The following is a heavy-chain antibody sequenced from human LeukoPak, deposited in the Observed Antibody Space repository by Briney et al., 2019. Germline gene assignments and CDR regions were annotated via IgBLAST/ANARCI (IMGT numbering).Heavy chain of an antibody. D-gene: IGHD6-13*01. CDR3: ARGRGGSTLYYYYYMDV. Sequence: ASVKLSCKASGYRFTSYAMNWVRQAPGQGLEWMGWINTNTGNSTYAQGFTGRYVFSLDTSVSTAYLQISSLKAEDTAVYYCARGRGGSTLYYYYYMDVWGKGTTVTVSS. V-gene: IGHV7-4-1*02. CDR1: GYRFTSYA. J-gene: IGHJ6*03. CDR2: INTNTGNS.